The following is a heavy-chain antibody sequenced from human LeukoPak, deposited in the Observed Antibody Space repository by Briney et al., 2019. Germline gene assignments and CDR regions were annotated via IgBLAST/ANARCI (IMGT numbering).Heavy chain of an antibody. Sequence: SVKVSCKASGGTFSSYPISWVRQAPGQGLEWIGGIIPIFGTANYAQKFQGRVTITTDESTSTAYMELGSLRSEDTAVYYCARGPELERFDYWGQGTLVTVSS. CDR2: IIPIFGTA. CDR1: GGTFSSYP. V-gene: IGHV1-69*05. CDR3: ARGPELERFDY. J-gene: IGHJ4*02. D-gene: IGHD1-1*01.